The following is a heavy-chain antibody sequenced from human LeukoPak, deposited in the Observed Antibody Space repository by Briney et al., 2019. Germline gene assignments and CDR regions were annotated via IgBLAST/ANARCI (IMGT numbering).Heavy chain of an antibody. D-gene: IGHD3-22*01. J-gene: IGHJ5*02. V-gene: IGHV3-23*01. Sequence: GGSLRLLCAASGFTFSSYAMSWVRQAPGKGLEGVSAISGSGGSTYYAESVKGRFTISRDNSKNTLYLQMNSLRAEDTAVYYCAKDRRGYYYDSSGFPWGQGTLSPSPQ. CDR3: AKDRRGYYYDSSGFP. CDR1: GFTFSSYA. CDR2: ISGSGGST.